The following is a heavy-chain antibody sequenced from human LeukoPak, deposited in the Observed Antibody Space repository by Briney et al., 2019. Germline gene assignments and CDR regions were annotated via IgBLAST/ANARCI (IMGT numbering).Heavy chain of an antibody. D-gene: IGHD6-19*01. CDR2: IIPIFGTA. V-gene: IGHV1-69*05. CDR1: GGTFSSDA. J-gene: IGHJ4*02. CDR3: ASDSGWYGEAFDY. Sequence: ASVKVSCKASGGTFSSDAISWVRQAPGQGLEWMGRIIPIFGTANYAQKFQGRVTITTDESTSTAYMELSSLRSEDTAVYYCASDSGWYGEAFDYWGQGTLVTVSS.